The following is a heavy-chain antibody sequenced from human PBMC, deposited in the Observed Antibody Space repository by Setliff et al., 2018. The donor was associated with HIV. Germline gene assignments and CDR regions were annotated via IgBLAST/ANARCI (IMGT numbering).Heavy chain of an antibody. Sequence: SETLSLTCAVSGYSISSGYYWGWIRQTPGKGLEWIGSMYHTGRTYYSPSLNSRFTISVDTSKNQFSLKLSSVTAADTAVYYCARQGDGYNLYHVYYFDYWGQGTLVTVSS. J-gene: IGHJ4*02. D-gene: IGHD5-12*01. CDR3: ARQGDGYNLYHVYYFDY. CDR1: GYSISSGYY. CDR2: MYHTGRT. V-gene: IGHV4-38-2*01.